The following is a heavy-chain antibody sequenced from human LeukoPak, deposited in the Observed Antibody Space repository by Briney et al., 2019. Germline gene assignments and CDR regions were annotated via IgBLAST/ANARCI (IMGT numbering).Heavy chain of an antibody. CDR2: IKQDGSEK. D-gene: IGHD2-21*02. J-gene: IGHJ4*02. CDR1: AFTFSSYW. V-gene: IGHV3-7*01. CDR3: ARDIVVVTAILDY. Sequence: GGSLRLSCTASAFTFSSYWMSWVRQAPGKGLGWVANIKQDGSEKYYVDSVKGRFTISRDNAKNSLYLQMNSLRAEDTAVYYCARDIVVVTAILDYWGQGTVVTVSS.